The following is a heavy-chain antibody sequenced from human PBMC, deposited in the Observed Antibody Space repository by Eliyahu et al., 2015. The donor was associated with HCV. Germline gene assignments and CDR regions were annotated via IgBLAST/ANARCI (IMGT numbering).Heavy chain of an antibody. V-gene: IGHV3-7*01. CDR2: IKQDGSEK. Sequence: EVQLVESGGGLVQPGGSLRLSCAASGFTFSXYWMSWVRQAPGKGLEWVANIKQDGSEKYYVDSVKGRFTISRDNAKNSLYLQMNSLRAEDTAVYYCGRGPDAFDIWGQGTMVTVSS. CDR1: GFTFSXYW. CDR3: GRGPDAFDI. D-gene: IGHD5-12*01. J-gene: IGHJ3*02.